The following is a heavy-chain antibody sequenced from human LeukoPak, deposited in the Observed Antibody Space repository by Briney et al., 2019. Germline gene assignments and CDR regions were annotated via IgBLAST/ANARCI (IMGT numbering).Heavy chain of an antibody. V-gene: IGHV4-39*01. CDR2: IYYSGST. D-gene: IGHD3-22*01. J-gene: IGHJ4*02. Sequence: SSETLSLTCTVSGGSISSSSYYWGWIRQPPGKGLEWIGSIYYSGSTYYNPSLKSRVTISVDTSKNQFSLKLSSVTAADTAVYYCARQYYYDSSGYSDPDYWGQGTLVTVSS. CDR3: ARQYYYDSSGYSDPDY. CDR1: GGSISSSSYY.